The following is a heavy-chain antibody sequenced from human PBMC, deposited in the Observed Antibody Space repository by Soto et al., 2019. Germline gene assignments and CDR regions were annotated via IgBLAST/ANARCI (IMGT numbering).Heavy chain of an antibody. CDR2: ISSSSSYI. V-gene: IGHV3-21*01. J-gene: IGHJ4*02. CDR3: ARTHAWNYYDSSGQGPFDY. D-gene: IGHD3-22*01. CDR1: GFTFSSYS. Sequence: EVQLVESGGGLVKPGGSLRLSCAASGFTFSSYSMNWVRQAPGKGLEWVSSISSSSSYIYYADSEKGRFTISRDNAKNSLYLQMNSLRAEDTAVYYCARTHAWNYYDSSGQGPFDYWGQGTLVTVSS.